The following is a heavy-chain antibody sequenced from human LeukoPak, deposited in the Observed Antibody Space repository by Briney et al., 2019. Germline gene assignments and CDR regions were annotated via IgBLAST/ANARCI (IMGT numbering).Heavy chain of an antibody. Sequence: SETLSLTCTVSGGSISSGSYYWSWIRQPAGKGLEWIGRIYTSGSTNYNPSLKSRVTISVDTSKNQFSLKLSSVTAADTAVYHCARLDTAMVVYWGQGTLVTVSS. D-gene: IGHD5-18*01. CDR2: IYTSGST. J-gene: IGHJ4*02. CDR1: GGSISSGSYY. V-gene: IGHV4-61*02. CDR3: ARLDTAMVVY.